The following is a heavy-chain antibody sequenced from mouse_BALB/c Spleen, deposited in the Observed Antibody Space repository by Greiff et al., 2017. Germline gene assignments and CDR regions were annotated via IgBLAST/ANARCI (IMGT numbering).Heavy chain of an antibody. V-gene: IGHV1-54*01. CDR1: GYAFTNYL. J-gene: IGHJ2*01. CDR3: ARDDGSYYFDY. CDR2: INPGSGGT. D-gene: IGHD2-3*01. Sequence: QVQLKESGAELVRPGTSVKVSCKASGYAFTNYLIEWVKQRPGQGLEWIGVINPGSGGTNYNEKFKGKATLTADKSSSTAYMQLSSLTSDDSAVYFCARDDGSYYFDYWGQGTTLTVSS.